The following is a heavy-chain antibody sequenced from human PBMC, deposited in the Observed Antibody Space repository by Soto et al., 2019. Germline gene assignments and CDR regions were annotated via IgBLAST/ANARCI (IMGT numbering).Heavy chain of an antibody. Sequence: QVQLVQSGAEVKKPGASVEVSCKASGYTFTSYGISWVRQAPGQGLEWMGWISAYNGNTNYAQKLQGRVTMTTDTSTSTAYMELRSLRSDDTAVYYCARAEKRYCSGGSCYSAAFDIWGQGTMVTVSS. CDR1: GYTFTSYG. CDR2: ISAYNGNT. CDR3: ARAEKRYCSGGSCYSAAFDI. D-gene: IGHD2-15*01. V-gene: IGHV1-18*01. J-gene: IGHJ3*02.